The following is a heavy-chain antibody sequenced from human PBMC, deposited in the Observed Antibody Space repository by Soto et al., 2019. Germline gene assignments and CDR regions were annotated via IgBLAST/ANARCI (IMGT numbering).Heavy chain of an antibody. Sequence: GSLRLSCAASGFTFSSYWMRWFRQAPGKGLEWVANIKQDGSEKYYVDSVKGRFTISRDNAKKSLYLQMNSLRAEDTAVYYCARDRVGSGWYPHPTVAAFDIWGQGTLVTVS. J-gene: IGHJ3*02. V-gene: IGHV3-7*03. CDR3: ARDRVGSGWYPHPTVAAFDI. CDR1: GFTFSSYW. CDR2: IKQDGSEK. D-gene: IGHD6-19*01.